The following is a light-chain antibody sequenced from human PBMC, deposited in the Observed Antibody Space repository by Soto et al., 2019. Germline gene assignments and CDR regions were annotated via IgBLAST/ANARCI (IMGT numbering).Light chain of an antibody. J-gene: IGLJ3*02. Sequence: QSVLAQPPSASGSPGQSVTISCTGSGSAIGAYNFVSWYQQHPGKAPKLMIFGVTERPSGVPDRFSGSKSGNTASLTVSGLQADDEAVYYCYSYAGRNIWVFGGGTKLTVL. CDR1: GSAIGAYNF. V-gene: IGLV2-8*01. CDR3: YSYAGRNIWV. CDR2: GVT.